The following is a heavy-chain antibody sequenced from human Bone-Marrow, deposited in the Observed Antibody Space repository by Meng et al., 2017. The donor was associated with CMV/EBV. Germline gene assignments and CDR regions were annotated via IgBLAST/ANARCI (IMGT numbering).Heavy chain of an antibody. Sequence: GESLKISCAASGFTFSSYGMHWVRQAPGKGLEWVAFIRYDGSNKYYADSVKGRFTISRDNSKNTLYLQMNSLRAEDTAVYYCAKHIVVVIATHDAFDIWGQGTMVTVSS. CDR2: IRYDGSNK. J-gene: IGHJ3*02. V-gene: IGHV3-30*02. CDR1: GFTFSSYG. D-gene: IGHD2-21*01. CDR3: AKHIVVVIATHDAFDI.